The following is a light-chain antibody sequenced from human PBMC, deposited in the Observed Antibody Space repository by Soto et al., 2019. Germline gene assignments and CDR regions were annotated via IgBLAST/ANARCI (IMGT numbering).Light chain of an antibody. CDR1: SSDVGAYNY. J-gene: IGLJ1*01. CDR3: SSYAGSSTV. CDR2: EVS. Sequence: QSALTQPPSASGSPGQSVTISCTGTSSDVGAYNYVSWYQQHPGKAPKLMIYEVSYRPSGVPDRFSGSKSGNTASLTVSGLQAEDEADYYYSSYAGSSTVFGTGTKLTVL. V-gene: IGLV2-8*01.